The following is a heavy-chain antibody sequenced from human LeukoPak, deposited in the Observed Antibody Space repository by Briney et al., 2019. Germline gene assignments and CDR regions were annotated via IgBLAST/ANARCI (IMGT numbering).Heavy chain of an antibody. J-gene: IGHJ4*02. CDR2: ISTSGTTM. D-gene: IGHD2-2*01. V-gene: IGHV3-48*01. CDR3: ARAGFCSSTSCYGNDY. CDR1: GFTFSSYV. Sequence: GGSLRLSCAASGFTFSSYVMNWVRQAPGKGLEWISYISTSGTTMYYTDSAKGRFTISRDNAKNSLYLQMNNLRAEDTAVYYCARAGFCSSTSCYGNDYWGQGTLVTVSS.